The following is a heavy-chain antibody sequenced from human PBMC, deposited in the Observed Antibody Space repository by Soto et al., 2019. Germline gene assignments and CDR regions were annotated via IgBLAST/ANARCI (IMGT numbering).Heavy chain of an antibody. CDR2: ISAYNGNT. CDR1: GYTFTSYG. D-gene: IGHD4-17*01. J-gene: IGHJ4*02. CDR3: ARDSPDYGDYGVPTD. V-gene: IGHV1-18*01. Sequence: ASVKVSCKASGYTFTSYGISWVRQAPGQGLEWMGWISAYNGNTNYAQKLQGRVTMTTDTSTSTDYMELRSLRSDDTAVYYCARDSPDYGDYGVPTDWGQGTLVTVSS.